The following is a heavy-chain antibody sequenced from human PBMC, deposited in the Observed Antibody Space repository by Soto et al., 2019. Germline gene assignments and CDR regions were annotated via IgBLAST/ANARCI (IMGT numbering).Heavy chain of an antibody. CDR2: INHSGFT. Sequence: KPLETLSLTCDVSGGSFTGYYWSWIRQPPGKGLEWIGEINHSGFTNYNPSLTGRVTISLDTSKSQFSLKLSSLTAADTAFYFCARGHGRFAHWGQGTLVTVSS. CDR3: ARGHGRFAH. J-gene: IGHJ4*02. V-gene: IGHV4-34*01. CDR1: GGSFTGYY.